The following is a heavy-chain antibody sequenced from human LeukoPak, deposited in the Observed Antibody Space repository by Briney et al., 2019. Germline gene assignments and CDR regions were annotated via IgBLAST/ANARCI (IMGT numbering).Heavy chain of an antibody. J-gene: IGHJ6*02. CDR1: GFTFSTYS. V-gene: IGHV3-48*04. CDR2: ISSSSSTI. D-gene: IGHD2-21*01. Sequence: QAGGSLRLSCAASGFTFSTYSMNWVRQAPGKGLEWVSYISSSSSTIYYADSVKGRFTISRDNAKKSLHLQMNSLRVEDTAVYYCARDIVNYFGLDVWGQGTTVTVSS. CDR3: ARDIVNYFGLDV.